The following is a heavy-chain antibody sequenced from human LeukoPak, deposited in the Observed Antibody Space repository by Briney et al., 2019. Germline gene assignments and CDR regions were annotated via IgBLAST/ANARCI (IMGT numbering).Heavy chain of an antibody. CDR3: ARGRLHYDILTGYYTPYYYGMDV. D-gene: IGHD3-9*01. CDR2: INHSGST. J-gene: IGHJ6*04. Sequence: SETLSLTCAVYGGSFSGYYWSWIRQPPGKGLEWIGEINHSGSTNYNPSLKSRVTISVDTSKNQFSPKLSSVTAADTAVYYCARGRLHYDILTGYYTPYYYGMDVWGKGTTVTVSS. V-gene: IGHV4-34*01. CDR1: GGSFSGYY.